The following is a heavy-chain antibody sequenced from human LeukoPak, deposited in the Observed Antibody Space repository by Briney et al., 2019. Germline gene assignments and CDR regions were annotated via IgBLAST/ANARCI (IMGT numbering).Heavy chain of an antibody. J-gene: IGHJ4*02. CDR2: ISGSGGST. V-gene: IGHV3-23*01. CDR3: AKGSITPVVVPAAVDY. Sequence: GGSLRLSCAASGFTFSSYAMSWVRQAPGKGLEWVSAISGSGGSTYYADSVKGRFTISRDNSKNTLYLQMNSLRAEDTAVYYCAKGSITPVVVPAAVDYWGQGTLVTVSS. CDR1: GFTFSSYA. D-gene: IGHD2-2*01.